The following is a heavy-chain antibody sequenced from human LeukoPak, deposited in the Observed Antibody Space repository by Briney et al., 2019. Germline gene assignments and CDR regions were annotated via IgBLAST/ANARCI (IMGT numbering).Heavy chain of an antibody. V-gene: IGHV3-23*01. CDR2: ISASAAMT. Sequence: QAGGSLRLSCAASGFTFDDYGMSWVRQAPGKGLEWVSSISASAAMTYYADSVKGRFTVSRDNSNNRLYLQMSGLTAADTAVYYCAKDRSIGTYYTFDHWGQGTLVTVSS. CDR3: AKDRSIGTYYTFDH. CDR1: GFTFDDYG. J-gene: IGHJ4*02. D-gene: IGHD1-26*01.